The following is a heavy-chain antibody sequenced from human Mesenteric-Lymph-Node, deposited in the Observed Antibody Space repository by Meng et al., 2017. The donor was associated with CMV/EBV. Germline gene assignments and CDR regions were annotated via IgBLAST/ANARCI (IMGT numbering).Heavy chain of an antibody. CDR3: ARDYSSSWYKGRGYFDY. Sequence: GGSLRLSCAASGFTFSRFAMHWVRQTPGKGLEWVAVISYDGDNEYYADSVKGRFTISRDNAKNSLYLQMNSLRAEDTAVYYCARDYSSSWYKGRGYFDYWGQGTLVTVSS. CDR2: ISYDGDNE. D-gene: IGHD6-13*01. V-gene: IGHV3-30*04. CDR1: GFTFSRFA. J-gene: IGHJ4*02.